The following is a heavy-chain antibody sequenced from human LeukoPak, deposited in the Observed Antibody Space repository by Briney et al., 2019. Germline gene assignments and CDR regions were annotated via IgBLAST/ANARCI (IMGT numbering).Heavy chain of an antibody. J-gene: IGHJ4*02. CDR1: GFTFEDFD. D-gene: IGHD4-11*01. CDR2: IKWNGDVI. CDR3: ARDPTLYSRDY. Sequence: GGSLRLSCEGSGFTFEDFDMTWVRQAPGKGLEWVSTIKWNGDVIGYADSVKGRFIISRVNAKNSLFLQMNSLRADDTAFYYCARDPTLYSRDYWGQGTLVTVSS. V-gene: IGHV3-20*04.